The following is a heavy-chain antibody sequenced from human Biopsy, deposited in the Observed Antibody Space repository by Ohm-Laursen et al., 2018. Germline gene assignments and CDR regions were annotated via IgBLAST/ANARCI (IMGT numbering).Heavy chain of an antibody. Sequence: SLRLSCAASGFAVSSNYLTWVRQAPGKGLEWVSLIYSDLRTYYAGSVKGRFTIYRDSSKNTVYLQMSSLTAEDTAVYFCARGRNEVAADTFDIWGQGTMVTVSS. J-gene: IGHJ3*02. D-gene: IGHD2-15*01. CDR3: ARGRNEVAADTFDI. V-gene: IGHV3-53*01. CDR1: GFAVSSNY. CDR2: IYSDLRT.